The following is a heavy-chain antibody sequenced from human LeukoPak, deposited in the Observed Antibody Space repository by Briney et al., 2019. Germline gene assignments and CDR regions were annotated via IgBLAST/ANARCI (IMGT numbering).Heavy chain of an antibody. CDR2: INHSGST. CDR3: TTQYCSGGSCYSEGLDY. V-gene: IGHV4-34*01. CDR1: GGSFSGYY. J-gene: IGHJ4*02. D-gene: IGHD2-15*01. Sequence: SETLSLTCAVYGGSFSGYYWSWIRQPPGKGLEWIGEINHSGSTNYNPSLKSRVTISVDTSKNHFSLKLSSVTAADTAVYYCTTQYCSGGSCYSEGLDYWGQGTLVTVSS.